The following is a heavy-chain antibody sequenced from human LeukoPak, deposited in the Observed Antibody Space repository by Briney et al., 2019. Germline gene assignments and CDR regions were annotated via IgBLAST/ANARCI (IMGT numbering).Heavy chain of an antibody. CDR1: GFTVSSNY. Sequence: GGSLRLSCAASGFTVSSNYMSWVRQAPGKGLEWVSAISGSGGSTYYADSVKGRFTISRDNSKNALYLQMNSLRAEDTAVYYCAKDRPAYYYGSGSYYHFDYWGQGTLVTVSS. D-gene: IGHD3-10*01. CDR3: AKDRPAYYYGSGSYYHFDY. V-gene: IGHV3-23*01. J-gene: IGHJ4*02. CDR2: ISGSGGST.